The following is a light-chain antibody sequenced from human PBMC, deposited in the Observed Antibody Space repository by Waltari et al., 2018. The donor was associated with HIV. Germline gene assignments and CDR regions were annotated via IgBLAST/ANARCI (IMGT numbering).Light chain of an antibody. CDR3: QSYDVATVF. J-gene: IGLJ2*01. CDR2: EDD. CDR1: SGSISSNY. Sequence: NLMLTQPRSVSGSPGSTVTISCTRGSGSISSNYVQWFLHPPGSAPTTLIYEDDHRPSGVPDRFSGSIDSYSNSASLTISGLKTEDEADYYCQSYDVATVFFGGGTRLAVL. V-gene: IGLV6-57*03.